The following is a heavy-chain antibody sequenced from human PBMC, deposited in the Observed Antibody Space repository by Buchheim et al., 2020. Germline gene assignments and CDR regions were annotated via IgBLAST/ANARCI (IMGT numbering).Heavy chain of an antibody. CDR1: GFTFSSYW. CDR3: ARGARGDFGVDY. V-gene: IGHV3-74*01. D-gene: IGHD3-10*01. J-gene: IGHJ4*02. CDR2: INSDGCSP. Sequence: EVQLVESGGGLVKPGGSLRLSCAASGFTFSSYWMHWVRQAPGKGLVWVSRINSDGCSPSYADSVRGRFTISRDTAKNTLYLQMNSLRAEDTAVYYCARGARGDFGVDYWGQGTL.